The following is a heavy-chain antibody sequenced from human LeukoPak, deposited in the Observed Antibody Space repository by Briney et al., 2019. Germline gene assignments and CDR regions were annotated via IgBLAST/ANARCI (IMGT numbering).Heavy chain of an antibody. D-gene: IGHD6-13*01. V-gene: IGHV4-38-2*02. Sequence: SETLSLTCIVSGYSISSGYYWGWIRQPPGKGLEWIGNIHHSGSTYYNPSLKSRVTISVDTSENQFSLKLSSVTAADTAAYYCARPIAAAWDFDYWGQGTLVTVSS. CDR1: GYSISSGYY. CDR2: IHHSGST. J-gene: IGHJ4*02. CDR3: ARPIAAAWDFDY.